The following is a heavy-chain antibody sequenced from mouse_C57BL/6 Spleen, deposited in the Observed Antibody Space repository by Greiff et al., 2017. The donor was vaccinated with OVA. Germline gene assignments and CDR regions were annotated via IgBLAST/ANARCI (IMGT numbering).Heavy chain of an antibody. Sequence: LVESGAELARPGASVKLSCKASGYTFTSYGISWVKQRTGQGLEWIGEIYPRSGNTYYNEKFKGKATLTADKSSSTAYMELRSLTSEDSAVYFCARQSGGTAAMDYWGQGTSVTVSS. V-gene: IGHV1-81*01. J-gene: IGHJ4*01. D-gene: IGHD4-1*01. CDR1: GYTFTSYG. CDR2: IYPRSGNT. CDR3: ARQSGGTAAMDY.